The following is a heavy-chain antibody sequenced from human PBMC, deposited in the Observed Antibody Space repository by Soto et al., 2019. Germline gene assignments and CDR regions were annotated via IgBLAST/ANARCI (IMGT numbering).Heavy chain of an antibody. CDR3: AKQKGTAYYYYYMDV. D-gene: IGHD1-1*01. J-gene: IGHJ6*03. Sequence: HPGGSLRLSCAASGFTFSSYAMHWVRQAPGKGLEWVAVISYDGSNKYYADSVKGRFTISRDNSKNTLYLQMNSLRAEDTAVYYCAKQKGTAYYYYYMDVWGKGTTVTVSS. CDR2: ISYDGSNK. CDR1: GFTFSSYA. V-gene: IGHV3-30-3*02.